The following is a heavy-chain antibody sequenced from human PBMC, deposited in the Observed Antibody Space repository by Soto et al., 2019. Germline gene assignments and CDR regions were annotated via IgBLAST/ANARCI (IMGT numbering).Heavy chain of an antibody. Sequence: QVQLVESGGGVVQPGRSLRLSCAASGFTFSSYGMHWVRQAPGKGLEWVAVISYDGSNKYYADSVKGRFTISRDNSKNTLYLQMNSLRAEDTAVYYCAKPLGELPTFDYWGQGTLVTVSS. V-gene: IGHV3-30*18. CDR1: GFTFSSYG. J-gene: IGHJ4*02. CDR2: ISYDGSNK. D-gene: IGHD3-16*01. CDR3: AKPLGELPTFDY.